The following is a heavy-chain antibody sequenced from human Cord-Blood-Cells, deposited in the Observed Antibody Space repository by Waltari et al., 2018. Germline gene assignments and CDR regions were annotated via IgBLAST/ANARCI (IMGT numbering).Heavy chain of an antibody. Sequence: QLQLQESGPGLVKPSETLSLTCTVSGGSISSSSYYWGWIRQPPGKGLEWIGSIYYSGSTYKNPARQSRVAISLDTSKNQFSLKLSSVTAADTAVYYCARGRIFGVVIEGWFDPWGQGTLVTVSS. D-gene: IGHD3-3*01. CDR2: IYYSGST. J-gene: IGHJ5*02. CDR1: GGSISSSSYY. V-gene: IGHV4-39*01. CDR3: ARGRIFGVVIEGWFDP.